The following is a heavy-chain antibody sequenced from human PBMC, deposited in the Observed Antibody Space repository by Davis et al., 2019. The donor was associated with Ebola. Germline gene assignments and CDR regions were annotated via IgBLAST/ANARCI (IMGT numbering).Heavy chain of an antibody. J-gene: IGHJ6*04. Sequence: MPSETLSLTCPISGDSISSGNFYWGWIRQPPGKGLEWLGSIFFGVSPRYNPSLQSRVTISVDTSKNQFSLKLISVTAADTAVYYCARVRTFYYDSSGYYPYYYYYAMDIWGKGTTVTVSS. CDR2: IFFGVSP. CDR3: ARVRTFYYDSSGYYPYYYYYAMDI. CDR1: GDSISSGNFY. D-gene: IGHD3-22*01. V-gene: IGHV4-39*01.